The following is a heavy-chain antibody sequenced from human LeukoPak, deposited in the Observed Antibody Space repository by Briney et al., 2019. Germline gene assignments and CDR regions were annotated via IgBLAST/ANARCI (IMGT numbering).Heavy chain of an antibody. D-gene: IGHD4-17*01. V-gene: IGHV3-23*01. CDR1: GFTFSSHA. CDR2: IDISGSNA. CDR3: AKELRPNDY. J-gene: IGHJ4*02. Sequence: GGSLRLSCAASGFTFSSHAMSWVRQAPGRGLEWVSSIDISGSNAYYADSVKGRFTISRDNSRNTLYLQMDSLRAEDSAIYYCAKELRPNDYWGQGTLDTVSS.